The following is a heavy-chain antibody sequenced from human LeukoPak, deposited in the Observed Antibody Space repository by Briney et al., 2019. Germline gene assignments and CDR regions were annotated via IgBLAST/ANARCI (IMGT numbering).Heavy chain of an antibody. J-gene: IGHJ6*04. V-gene: IGHV3-48*04. CDR3: AELGITMIGGV. CDR1: GLSFSTYS. Sequence: GGSLRLSCAASGLSFSTYSMNWVRQAPGKALEWVSYISSSGSTIYYADSVKGRFTISRDNAKNSLYLQMNSLRAEDTAVYYCAELGITMIGGVWGKGTTVTISS. CDR2: ISSSGSTI. D-gene: IGHD3-10*02.